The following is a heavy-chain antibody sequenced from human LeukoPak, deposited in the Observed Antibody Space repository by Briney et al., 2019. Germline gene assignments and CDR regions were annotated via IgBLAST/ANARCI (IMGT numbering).Heavy chain of an antibody. CDR3: AKTRPLDSSSWSHGDY. CDR2: ISYDGSNE. J-gene: IGHJ4*02. Sequence: GGSLRLSCAASGFTFSGYAMHWVRQTPGKGLEWMAVISYDGSNEYYADSVKGRFTISRDNSKNTLYLQMNSLRAEDTAVYYCAKTRPLDSSSWSHGDYWGQGTLVTVSS. V-gene: IGHV3-30-3*02. D-gene: IGHD6-13*01. CDR1: GFTFSGYA.